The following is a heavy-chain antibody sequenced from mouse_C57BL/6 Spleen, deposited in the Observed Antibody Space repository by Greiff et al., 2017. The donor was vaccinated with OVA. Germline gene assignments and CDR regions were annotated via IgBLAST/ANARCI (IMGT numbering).Heavy chain of an antibody. CDR1: GYTFTSYW. J-gene: IGHJ2*01. CDR2: IDPSDSET. CDR3: ARGNSFDD. V-gene: IGHV1-52*01. Sequence: QVQLQQPGAELVRPGSSVQLSCKASGYTFTSYWMHWVKQRPIQGLEWIGNIDPSDSETHYNQKFKGKATLTVDKSSSTAYMQLSSLTSEDSAVYYCARGNSFDDWGKGTTLTVSS.